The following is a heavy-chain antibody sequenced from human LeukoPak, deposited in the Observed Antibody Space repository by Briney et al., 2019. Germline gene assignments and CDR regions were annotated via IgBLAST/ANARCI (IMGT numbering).Heavy chain of an antibody. CDR1: GGSISSSSYY. J-gene: IGHJ4*02. Sequence: KPSETLSLTCTVSGGSISSSSYYWGWIRQPPGKGLEWIGSIYYSGSTYYNPSLKSRVTISVDTSKNQFSLKLSSVTAADTAVYYCARERYSYGGLGYWGQGTLVTVSS. V-gene: IGHV4-39*07. D-gene: IGHD5-18*01. CDR3: ARERYSYGGLGY. CDR2: IYYSGST.